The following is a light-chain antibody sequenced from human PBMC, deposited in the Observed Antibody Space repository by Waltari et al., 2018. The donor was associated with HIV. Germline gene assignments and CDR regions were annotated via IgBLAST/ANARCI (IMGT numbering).Light chain of an antibody. J-gene: IGLJ2*01. CDR3: QVWESRIEHMV. CDR1: NIGSKG. V-gene: IGLV3-21*02. Sequence: YVLTQPPSVSVAPGQTARITCSGNNIGSKGVHWYQHKPGQAPVLVVHDDSDRPSGIPDQCSGSKSGSTATLSISGAEVGDEADYYCQVWESRIEHMVFGGGTKLTVL. CDR2: DDS.